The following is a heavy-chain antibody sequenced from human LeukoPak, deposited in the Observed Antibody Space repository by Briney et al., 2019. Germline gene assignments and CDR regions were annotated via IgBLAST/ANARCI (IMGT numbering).Heavy chain of an antibody. J-gene: IGHJ4*02. CDR1: NGSISIYY. CDR2: ISASGST. V-gene: IGHV4-4*07. CDR3: AREITVTRPFDY. D-gene: IGHD4-17*01. Sequence: SETLSLTCTVSNGSISIYYWSWVRQPVGKGLEWIGRISASGSTNYNPSLKSRVTMSLDTSKNQFSLKLSSVTAADTAVYYCAREITVTRPFDYWGPGTLVTVSS.